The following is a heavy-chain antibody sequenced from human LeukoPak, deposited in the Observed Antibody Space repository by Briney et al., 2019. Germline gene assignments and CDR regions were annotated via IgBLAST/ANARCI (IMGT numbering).Heavy chain of an antibody. Sequence: GGSLRLSCEGSGFTFSNYAMNWVRQAPGKGLEWVSGISGSGGSTYYVDTVKGRFTISRDNSKNTLYLQTNSLRAEDTAVYYCAILGLESGYVPYWGQGTLVTVSS. CDR1: GFTFSNYA. V-gene: IGHV3-23*01. J-gene: IGHJ4*02. CDR2: ISGSGGST. CDR3: AILGLESGYVPY. D-gene: IGHD5-12*01.